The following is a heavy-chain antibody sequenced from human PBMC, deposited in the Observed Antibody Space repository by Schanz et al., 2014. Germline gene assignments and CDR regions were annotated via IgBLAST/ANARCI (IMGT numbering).Heavy chain of an antibody. CDR1: GFGFSSYS. J-gene: IGHJ3*02. CDR3: AKGRFGELSAFDI. D-gene: IGHD3-10*01. CDR2: ISGSGGST. V-gene: IGHV3-23*04. Sequence: EVQLVESGGGLIQPGGSLRLSCAASGFGFSSYSMNWVRQAPGKGLVWVSAISGSGGSTYYADSVKGRFTISRDNSKNTLYLQMNSLRAEDTAVYYCAKGRFGELSAFDIWGQGTMVTVSS.